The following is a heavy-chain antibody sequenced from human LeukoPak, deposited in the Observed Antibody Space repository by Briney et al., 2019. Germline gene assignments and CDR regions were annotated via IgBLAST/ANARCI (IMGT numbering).Heavy chain of an antibody. D-gene: IGHD1-14*01. CDR3: ARWYNTEWHLDY. CDR2: IKQDGSEK. J-gene: IGHJ4*02. CDR1: GFGISNYW. Sequence: GGSLRPSCAVSGFGISNYWMTWVRQAPGKGLEWLANIKQDGSEKYYADSAKGRFTISRDNAKNSVYLQMNSLRGEDTAIYRCARWYNTEWHLDYWGQGTLATVSS. V-gene: IGHV3-7*05.